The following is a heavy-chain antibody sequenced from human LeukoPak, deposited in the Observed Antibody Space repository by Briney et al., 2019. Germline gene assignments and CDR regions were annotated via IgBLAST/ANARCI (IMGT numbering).Heavy chain of an antibody. Sequence: ASVKVSCKASGYTFTSYYMHWVRQAPGQGLEWMGIINPSGGSTSYAQKFQGRVTMTRDTSTSTVYMELSSLRSEDTAVYYCARVPSRVIMAKDFDYWGQGTLVTVSS. CDR1: GYTFTSYY. D-gene: IGHD3-3*01. CDR2: INPSGGST. CDR3: ARVPSRVIMAKDFDY. V-gene: IGHV1-46*01. J-gene: IGHJ4*02.